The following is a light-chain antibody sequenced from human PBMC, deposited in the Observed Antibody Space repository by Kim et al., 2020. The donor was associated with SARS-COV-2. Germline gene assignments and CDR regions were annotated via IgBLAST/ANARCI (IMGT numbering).Light chain of an antibody. CDR1: QGIDNW. CDR2: VAS. V-gene: IGKV1D-16*01. J-gene: IGKJ2*01. CDR3: QQYSSYPYT. Sequence: DIQMTQSPSSLSASVGDRVTITCRASQGIDNWLAWYQQKPEKAPKCLIYVASILQSGVPSRFSGSRSGTEFTLTISSLQPEDFATYYCQQYSSYPYTFGQRTKLDI.